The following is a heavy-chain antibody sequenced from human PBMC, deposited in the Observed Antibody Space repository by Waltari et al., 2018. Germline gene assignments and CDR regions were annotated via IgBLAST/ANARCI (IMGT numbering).Heavy chain of an antibody. CDR1: GFTFSSYA. Sequence: EVQLLESGGGLVQPGGSLRLSCAASGFTFSSYAMSWVRQAPGKGLEWVSVIYSGGSTYYADSVKGRFTISRDNSKNTLYLQMNSLRAEDTAVYYCAKDRRIAVAGPDYWGQGTLVIVSS. J-gene: IGHJ4*02. D-gene: IGHD6-19*01. CDR2: IYSGGST. V-gene: IGHV3-23*03. CDR3: AKDRRIAVAGPDY.